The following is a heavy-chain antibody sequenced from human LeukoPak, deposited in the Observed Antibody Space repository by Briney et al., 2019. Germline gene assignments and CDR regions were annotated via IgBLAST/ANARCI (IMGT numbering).Heavy chain of an antibody. CDR1: GGSISRSDHY. D-gene: IGHD5-12*01. Sequence: PSETLSLTCSVSGGSISRSDHYWSWIRQPPGKGLEWIGYTYYSGSTYYNPSLKSRVTISVDTSKNQFSLKLSSVTAADTAVYYCAGRRGYSAFYGMDVWGQGTTVTVSS. J-gene: IGHJ6*02. CDR3: AGRRGYSAFYGMDV. V-gene: IGHV4-31*03. CDR2: TYYSGST.